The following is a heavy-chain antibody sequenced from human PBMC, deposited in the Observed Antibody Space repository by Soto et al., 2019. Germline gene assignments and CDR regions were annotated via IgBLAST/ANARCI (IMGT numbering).Heavy chain of an antibody. CDR1: GFLVSTSGVG. D-gene: IGHD3-10*01. J-gene: IGHJ1*01. CDR3: AHTPEGASRIRGTGRYFQH. V-gene: IGHV2-5*02. Sequence: QITLKESGPTLVKPTQTLKLTGTFSGFLVSTSGVGVDWIRQPPGKALEWLSVIYWDDDKRYSPSLKSRLTITKDTSQNQVVLTMTNMDPVDTATYYCAHTPEGASRIRGTGRYFQHWGQGTLVTVSS. CDR2: IYWDDDK.